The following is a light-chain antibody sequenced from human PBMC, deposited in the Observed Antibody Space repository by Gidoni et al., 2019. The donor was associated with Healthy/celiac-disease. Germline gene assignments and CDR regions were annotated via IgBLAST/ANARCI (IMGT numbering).Light chain of an antibody. CDR3: QQSYSTPPT. CDR1: QSISCD. Sequence: DIQMTQSPSSLSASVGDRLTITCQASQSISCDLNWYQQKPGKAPKLLIYAASSLQSGVPSRFSGSGSGTDFTLNISSLQPEDFSTYYCQQSYSTPPTFGQGTRLEIK. J-gene: IGKJ5*01. CDR2: AAS. V-gene: IGKV1-39*01.